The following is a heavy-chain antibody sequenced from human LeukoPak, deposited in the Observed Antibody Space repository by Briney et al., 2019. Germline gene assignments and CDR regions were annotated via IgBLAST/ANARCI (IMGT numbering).Heavy chain of an antibody. J-gene: IGHJ3*02. CDR1: GYTFTSYY. Sequence: ASVKVSCKASGYTFTSYYMHWVRQAPGQGLEWMGIINPSGGSTSYARKFQGRITMTRDTSTSTVYMELSSLRSEDTAVYYCASVSRPGAFDIWGRGTMATVSS. V-gene: IGHV1-46*01. CDR2: INPSGGST. D-gene: IGHD1-14*01. CDR3: ASVSRPGAFDI.